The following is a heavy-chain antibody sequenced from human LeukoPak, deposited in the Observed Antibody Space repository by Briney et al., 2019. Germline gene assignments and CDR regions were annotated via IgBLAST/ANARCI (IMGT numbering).Heavy chain of an antibody. CDR2: IIPIFGTA. V-gene: IGHV1-69*06. Sequence: SVKVSCKASGGTFSSYAISWVRQAPGQGLEWMGGIIPIFGTANYAQKFQGRVTITADKSTSTAYMELSSLRSEDTAVYYCARCTVTIPDKDAFDIWGQGTMVTVSS. D-gene: IGHD4-17*01. CDR3: ARCTVTIPDKDAFDI. CDR1: GGTFSSYA. J-gene: IGHJ3*02.